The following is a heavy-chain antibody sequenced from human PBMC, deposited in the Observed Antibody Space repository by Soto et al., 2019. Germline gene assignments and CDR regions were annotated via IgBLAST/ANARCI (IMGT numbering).Heavy chain of an antibody. Sequence: PGGSLRLSCAGSGFTLSDDYIDWVRQAPGKGLEWVGRSRDKAQGYSTEYAASVKGRFTTSRDDSKNSVYLHMNSLKTEDTTVYYCVRTTYFSDSSVYTRCFDYWGQGTLVTVSS. CDR1: GFTLSDDY. CDR2: SRDKAQGYST. J-gene: IGHJ4*02. CDR3: VRTTYFSDSSVYTRCFDY. V-gene: IGHV3-72*01. D-gene: IGHD3-22*01.